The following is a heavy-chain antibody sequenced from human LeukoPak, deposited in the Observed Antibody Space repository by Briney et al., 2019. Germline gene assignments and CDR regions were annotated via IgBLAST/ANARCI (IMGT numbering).Heavy chain of an antibody. D-gene: IGHD6-13*01. CDR1: GGSISSYY. V-gene: IGHV4-59*08. CDR2: IYYSGST. J-gene: IGHJ5*02. Sequence: SETLSLTCTVSGGSISSYYWSWIRQPPGKGLEWIGYIYYSGSTNYNPSLKSRVTISVDTSKNQFSLKLGSVTAADTAVYYCARHRAAAGTNPWGQGTLVTVSS. CDR3: ARHRAAAGTNP.